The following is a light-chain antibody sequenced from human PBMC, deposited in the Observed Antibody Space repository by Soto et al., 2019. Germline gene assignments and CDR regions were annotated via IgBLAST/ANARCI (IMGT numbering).Light chain of an antibody. V-gene: IGKV1-9*01. J-gene: IGKJ5*01. CDR2: VAS. CDR1: QGISSH. CDR3: QQVESSPLT. Sequence: DIQLTQSPSFLSASVGDIVAITCRASQGISSHLAWYQQKPGKAPKLLIYVASTLQSGVPSRFSGRGSGTEFTLTISSLQPEDVATYYCQQVESSPLTFGQGTRMEIK.